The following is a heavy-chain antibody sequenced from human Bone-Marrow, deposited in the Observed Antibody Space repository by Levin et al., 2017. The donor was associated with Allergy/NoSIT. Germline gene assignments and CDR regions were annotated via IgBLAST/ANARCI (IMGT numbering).Heavy chain of an antibody. D-gene: IGHD2-21*01. CDR1: GFSFSTSE. CDR2: ISSSGAFI. CDR3: ARGTAGLNTGDGGPFDT. J-gene: IGHJ3*02. Sequence: GGSLRLSCTASGFSFSTSEMNWVRQAPGKGREWISLISSSGAFIYYADSVKGRFTISRDNSKNSLYLQMNSLRAEDTAVYSCARGTAGLNTGDGGPFDTWGQGTMVTVSS. V-gene: IGHV3-48*03.